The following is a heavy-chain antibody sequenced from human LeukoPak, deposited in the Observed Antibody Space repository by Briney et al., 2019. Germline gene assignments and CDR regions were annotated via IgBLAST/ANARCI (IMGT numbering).Heavy chain of an antibody. CDR2: INPNSGGT. V-gene: IGHV1-2*04. Sequence: ASVKVSCKASGYTFTGYYMHWVRQAPGQGLEWMGWINPNSGGTNYAQKFQGWVTMTRDTSISTAYMELSRLRSEDTAVYYCARDRGNYGSGSHFDYWGQGTLVTVSS. D-gene: IGHD3-10*01. CDR1: GYTFTGYY. CDR3: ARDRGNYGSGSHFDY. J-gene: IGHJ4*02.